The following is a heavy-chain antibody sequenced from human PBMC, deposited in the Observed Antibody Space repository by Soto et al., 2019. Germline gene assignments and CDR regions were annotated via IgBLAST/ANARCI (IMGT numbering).Heavy chain of an antibody. CDR1: GFTFISSF. CDR3: ARYFSGSGRYFFDY. Sequence: EVQLVESGGGLVQPGGSLRLSCVASGFTFISSFMVWVRQAPGKGLEWVANINQDGGGTYYVDSVEGRFTISIDNAKDSLYLQMNSIRGEDTAVYYCARYFSGSGRYFFDYWGQGTLVTVSS. CDR2: INQDGGGT. J-gene: IGHJ4*02. D-gene: IGHD6-19*01. V-gene: IGHV3-7*03.